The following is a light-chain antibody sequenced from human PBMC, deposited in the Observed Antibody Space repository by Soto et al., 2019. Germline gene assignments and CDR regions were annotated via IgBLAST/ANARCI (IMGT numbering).Light chain of an antibody. V-gene: IGKV3-11*01. J-gene: IGKJ1*01. CDR1: QSVSSN. Sequence: EIVLTQSPGTLSLSPGERTTLSCRASQSVSSNLAWYQQKLGQAPRLLIYGASTRATGISARFSGSGSGTDFTLTISSLEPEDFAVYYCQQLTDWPPQWTFGQGTKVDI. CDR2: GAS. CDR3: QQLTDWPPQWT.